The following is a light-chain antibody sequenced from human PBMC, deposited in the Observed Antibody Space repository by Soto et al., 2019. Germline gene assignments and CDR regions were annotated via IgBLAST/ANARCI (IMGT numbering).Light chain of an antibody. CDR1: MRDVGAYNL. V-gene: IGLV2-14*01. J-gene: IGLJ2*01. CDR3: SSYTSKSSLI. Sequence: QSALTQPASVSGSPGQSITISFAGTMRDVGAYNLVSWYQQHPGRAPQLIIYEVRNRPSGISVRFSGSKSGNTASLTISGLQAEDEADYYCSSYTSKSSLIFGGGTQLTVL. CDR2: EVR.